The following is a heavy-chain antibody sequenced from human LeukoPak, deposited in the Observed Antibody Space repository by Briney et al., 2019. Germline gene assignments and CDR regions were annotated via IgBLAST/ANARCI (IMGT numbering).Heavy chain of an antibody. Sequence: SGGSLRLSCAASGFTFSSYGMHWVRQAPGKGLEWVASIHYDGSNKYYADSVKGRFTISRDNSKSTLSLQMNSLRAEDTAVYSCAKPEKPRVWLVDTPEYFQHWGQGTLVTVSS. D-gene: IGHD6-19*01. CDR3: AKPEKPRVWLVDTPEYFQH. J-gene: IGHJ1*01. CDR2: IHYDGSNK. V-gene: IGHV3-30*02. CDR1: GFTFSSYG.